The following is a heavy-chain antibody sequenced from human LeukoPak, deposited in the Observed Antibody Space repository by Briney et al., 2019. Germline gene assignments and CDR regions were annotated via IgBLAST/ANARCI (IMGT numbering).Heavy chain of an antibody. J-gene: IGHJ3*02. D-gene: IGHD6-19*01. CDR2: ISAYNGNT. Sequence: ASVKVSCKASGYTFTSYGISWVRQAPGQGLEWMGWISAYNGNTNYAQKLQGRVTMTTDTSASTAYMELRSLRSDDTAVYYCARADGIAVAGTSAFDIWGQGTMVTVSS. CDR1: GYTFTSYG. CDR3: ARADGIAVAGTSAFDI. V-gene: IGHV1-18*01.